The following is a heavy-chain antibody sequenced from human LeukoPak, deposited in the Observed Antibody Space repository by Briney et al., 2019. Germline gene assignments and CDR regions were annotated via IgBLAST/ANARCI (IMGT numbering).Heavy chain of an antibody. CDR1: GFTFSSYG. Sequence: GGSLRLSCAASGFTFSSYGMHWVRQAPAKGLEWVAIISYDGSNKYYADSVKGRFTISRDNSKNTLYLQMNSLRAEDTAVYYCAKSTTATQRGYFDYWGQGTLVTVSS. CDR3: AKSTTATQRGYFDY. V-gene: IGHV3-30*18. CDR2: ISYDGSNK. J-gene: IGHJ4*02. D-gene: IGHD4-17*01.